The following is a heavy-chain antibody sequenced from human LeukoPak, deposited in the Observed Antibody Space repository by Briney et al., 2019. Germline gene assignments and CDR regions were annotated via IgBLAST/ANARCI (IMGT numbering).Heavy chain of an antibody. D-gene: IGHD6-19*01. J-gene: IGHJ4*02. CDR3: AKEDSSGWYPTRHFDY. V-gene: IGHV3-23*01. CDR2: ITATGDTA. CDR1: GFTFTKCA. Sequence: GGSLRLSCAASGFTFTKCAMSWVRQAPGKGLEWVAIITATGDTAYYADSVKGRFTISRDNSRNAVYMQMNSLRAEDTAVYYCAKEDSSGWYPTRHFDYWGQGTLVTVSS.